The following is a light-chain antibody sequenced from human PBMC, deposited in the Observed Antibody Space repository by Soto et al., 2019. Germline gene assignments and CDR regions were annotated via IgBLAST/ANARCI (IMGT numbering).Light chain of an antibody. CDR3: QQYNSYPWT. J-gene: IGKJ1*01. CDR2: DAS. CDR1: QSISGW. V-gene: IGKV1-5*01. Sequence: DIPMTQSLSTLSASVGDRVTITCRASQSISGWLAWYQQKPGKAPKLLIYDASSLESGVPSRFSGSGSGTEFTLTITSLQPDDFATYYCQQYNSYPWTFGQGTKVDIK.